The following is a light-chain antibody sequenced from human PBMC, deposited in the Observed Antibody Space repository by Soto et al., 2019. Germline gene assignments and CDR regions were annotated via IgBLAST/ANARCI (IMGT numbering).Light chain of an antibody. J-gene: IGKJ2*01. CDR1: QGISTY. CDR3: QQFNSYLRYT. CDR2: AAS. Sequence: DIQLTQSPSFLSASIGDTVTITCRASQGISTYLAWYQQKPGKAPQLLIYAASTLQSGVPSRFSGSGSGTEFTLTISGLQPEDFATYYCQQFNSYLRYTFGQGTKLEIK. V-gene: IGKV1-9*01.